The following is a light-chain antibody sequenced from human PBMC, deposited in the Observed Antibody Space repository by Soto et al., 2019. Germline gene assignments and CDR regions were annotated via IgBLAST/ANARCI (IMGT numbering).Light chain of an antibody. CDR2: GAS. CDR1: QSVSSSY. CDR3: QQYGNSPT. Sequence: EIVLTHSPGTLSLSPGERATLSFRASQSVSSSYLAWYQQKPGQAPRLLIYGASSRATGIPDRFSGSGSGTDFTLTISRLEPEDFAVYYCQQYGNSPTFGQGTKVDIK. V-gene: IGKV3-20*01. J-gene: IGKJ1*01.